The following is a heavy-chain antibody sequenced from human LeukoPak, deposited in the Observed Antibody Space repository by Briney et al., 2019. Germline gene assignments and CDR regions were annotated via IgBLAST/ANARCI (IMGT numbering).Heavy chain of an antibody. CDR1: GGSFSGYY. D-gene: IGHD6-13*01. V-gene: IGHV4-34*01. Sequence: PSETLSLTCAVYGGSFSGYYWSWIRQPPGKGLEWIGEINHSGSTNYNPSLKSRVTISVDTSKNQFSLKLSSVTAADTAVYYCARLSEAAAGYLDYWGQGTLVTVSS. CDR3: ARLSEAAAGYLDY. CDR2: INHSGST. J-gene: IGHJ4*02.